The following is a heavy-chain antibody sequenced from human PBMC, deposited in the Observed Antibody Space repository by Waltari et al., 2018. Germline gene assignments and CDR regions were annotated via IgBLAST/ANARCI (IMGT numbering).Heavy chain of an antibody. CDR2: IYFRGRA. CDR3: ARFHFSPRTGWFDP. D-gene: IGHD3-10*01. J-gene: IGHJ5*02. Sequence: WAWIRQPPGKGLEWIGSIYFRGRAYYNPSLKSRVTISVDTSKNQFSLKMTSMTATDTSFYFCARFHFSPRTGWFDPGAREFSSPSPQ. V-gene: IGHV4-39*01.